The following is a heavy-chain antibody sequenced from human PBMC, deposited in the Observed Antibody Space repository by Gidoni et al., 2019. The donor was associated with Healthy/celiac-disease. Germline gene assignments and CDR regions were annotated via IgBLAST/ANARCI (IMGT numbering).Heavy chain of an antibody. V-gene: IGHV3-43*01. CDR2: ISWDGGST. CDR1: GFTFDDYT. CDR3: AKDTRGYCSSTSCSGGFGY. Sequence: EVQLVESGGVVVQPGGSLRLSCAASGFTFDDYTMHWVRQAPGKGLEWVSLISWDGGSTYYADSVKGRFTISRDNSKNSLYLQMNSLRTEDTALYYCAKDTRGYCSSTSCSGGFGYWGQGTLVTVSS. D-gene: IGHD2-2*01. J-gene: IGHJ4*02.